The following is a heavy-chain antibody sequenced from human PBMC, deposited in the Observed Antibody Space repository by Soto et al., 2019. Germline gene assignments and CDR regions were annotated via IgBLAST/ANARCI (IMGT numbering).Heavy chain of an antibody. Sequence: QVQLVQSGAEVKKPGASVKVSCKASGYTFTSYYMHWVRQAPGQGLEWMGIINPSGGSTSYEQKFQGRGTMTRDTSTSTVYMELRSLRSEDTAVYYCASSLSSRWYGGGWFDPWGQGTLVTVSS. D-gene: IGHD6-13*01. CDR2: INPSGGST. CDR3: ASSLSSRWYGGGWFDP. J-gene: IGHJ5*02. V-gene: IGHV1-46*03. CDR1: GYTFTSYY.